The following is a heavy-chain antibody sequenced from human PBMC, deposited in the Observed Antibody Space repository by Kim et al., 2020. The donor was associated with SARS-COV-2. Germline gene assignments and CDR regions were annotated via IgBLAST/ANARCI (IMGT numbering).Heavy chain of an antibody. CDR3: AKDSSGGWYQAEYFQH. D-gene: IGHD6-19*01. J-gene: IGHJ1*01. Sequence: GGSLRLFCAASGFTFSSYAMSWVRQAPGKGLEWVSVISGSGGSTYYADSVKGRFTISRDNSKNTLYLQMNSLRAEDTAAYNCAKDSSGGWYQAEYFQHWGQGTLVTVSS. CDR1: GFTFSSYA. CDR2: ISGSGGST. V-gene: IGHV3-23*01.